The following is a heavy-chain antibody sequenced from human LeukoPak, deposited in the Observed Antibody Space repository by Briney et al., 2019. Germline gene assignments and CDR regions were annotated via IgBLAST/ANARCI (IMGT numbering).Heavy chain of an antibody. J-gene: IGHJ4*02. Sequence: GGSLRLSCAASGFTFSSYAMSWLRQAPGKGLEWVSSISGSGGSTYYADSVKGRFTISRDNSKNTLYLQMNSLRADDTAVYYCAKDPGIAVAGLFDYWGQGTLVTVSS. CDR2: ISGSGGST. V-gene: IGHV3-23*01. CDR1: GFTFSSYA. D-gene: IGHD6-19*01. CDR3: AKDPGIAVAGLFDY.